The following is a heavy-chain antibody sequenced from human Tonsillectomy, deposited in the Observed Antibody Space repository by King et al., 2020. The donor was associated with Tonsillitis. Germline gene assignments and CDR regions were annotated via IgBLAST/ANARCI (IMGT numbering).Heavy chain of an antibody. Sequence: VQLVESGGGLVQPGGSLRLSCAASGFTFSSYAMSWVRQAPGKGLEWVSVIYSGGSSTYYADSVKGRFTISRDNSKNTLYLQMNSLRAEDTAVYYCAKRYGSSGYYYPWYFDYWGQGTLVTVSS. CDR1: GFTFSSYA. V-gene: IGHV3-23*03. J-gene: IGHJ4*02. CDR3: AKRYGSSGYYYPWYFDY. CDR2: IYSGGSST. D-gene: IGHD3-22*01.